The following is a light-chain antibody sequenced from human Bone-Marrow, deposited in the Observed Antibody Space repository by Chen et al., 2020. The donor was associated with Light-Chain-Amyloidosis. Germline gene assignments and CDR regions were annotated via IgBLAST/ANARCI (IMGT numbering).Light chain of an antibody. V-gene: IGLV3-25*03. CDR3: QSADSSGTYEVI. Sequence: SYELTQPPSVSVSPGQTARITCSGDDLPTKYAYWYQQKPGQAPVLVIHRDTDRPSGISERFSGSSSGTTATLTLSGVQAEDEADYHCQSADSSGTYEVIFGGGTKLTVL. CDR1: DLPTKY. CDR2: RDT. J-gene: IGLJ2*01.